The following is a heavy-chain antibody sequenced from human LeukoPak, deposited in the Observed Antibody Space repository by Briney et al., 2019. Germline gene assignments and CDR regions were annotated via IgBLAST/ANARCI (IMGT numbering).Heavy chain of an antibody. D-gene: IGHD2-15*01. CDR2: ISGSGGST. J-gene: IGHJ3*02. Sequence: GGSLRLSCAASGFTFSSYAMSWVRQAPGKGLEWVSAISGSGGSTYYADSVKGRFTISRDNSKNTLYLQMNSLRAEDTAVYYCAKDLLSCGDPSKDAFDIWGQGTMVTVSS. V-gene: IGHV3-23*01. CDR3: AKDLLSCGDPSKDAFDI. CDR1: GFTFSSYA.